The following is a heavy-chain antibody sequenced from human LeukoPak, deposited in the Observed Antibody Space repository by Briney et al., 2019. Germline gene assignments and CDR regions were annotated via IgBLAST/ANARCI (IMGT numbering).Heavy chain of an antibody. CDR1: GFTFSSYG. V-gene: IGHV3-33*01. CDR3: ASLNWFDP. J-gene: IGHJ5*02. Sequence: GGSLRLSCAASGFTFSSYGMHWVRQAPGKGLEWVAVIWYDGSNKHYADSVKGRFTISRDNSKNTLYLQMNSLRAEDTAVYYCASLNWFDPWGQGTLVTVSS. CDR2: IWYDGSNK.